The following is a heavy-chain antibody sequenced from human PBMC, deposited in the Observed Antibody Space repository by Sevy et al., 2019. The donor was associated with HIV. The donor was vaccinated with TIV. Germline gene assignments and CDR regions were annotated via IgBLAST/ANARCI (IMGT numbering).Heavy chain of an antibody. V-gene: IGHV3-7*01. CDR2: MKEDGSER. CDR3: VREGVGAYSYSLDC. CDR1: GFTFSSYW. D-gene: IGHD5-18*01. Sequence: GGCLRLSCAASGFTFSSYWMSWVRQAPGKGLEWVATMKEDGSERNYVDSVKGRFTISRDNAKNSLYLQMNSLRAEDTAVYYCVREGVGAYSYSLDCWGQGTLVTVSS. J-gene: IGHJ4*02.